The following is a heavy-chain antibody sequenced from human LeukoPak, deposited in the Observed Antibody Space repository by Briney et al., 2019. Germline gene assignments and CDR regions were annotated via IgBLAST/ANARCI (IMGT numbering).Heavy chain of an antibody. D-gene: IGHD3-22*01. Sequence: GASVKVSCKASXXTXXXXXXXXXXXXXGXXXXWXXXXXPNSXGXXYAXKFXGRVXXTRDTSISTAYMELSRLRSDDTAXYYCARDYYDSSGYYFDYWGQGTLVTVSS. CDR1: XXTXXXXX. J-gene: IGHJ4*02. CDR2: XXPNSXGX. CDR3: ARDYYDSSGYYFDY. V-gene: IGHV1-2*02.